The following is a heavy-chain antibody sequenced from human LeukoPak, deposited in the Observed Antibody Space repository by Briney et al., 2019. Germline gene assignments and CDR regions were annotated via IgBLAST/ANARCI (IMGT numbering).Heavy chain of an antibody. V-gene: IGHV4-30-2*01. CDR2: IYHSGST. J-gene: IGHJ4*02. Sequence: SETLSLTCTVSGGSISSGGYSWSWIRQPPGKGLEWIGYIYHSGSTYYNPSLKSRVTISVDRSKNQFSLKLSSVTAADTAVYYCARGTYYYDSSGYYFDYWGQGALVTVSS. D-gene: IGHD3-22*01. CDR1: GGSISSGGYS. CDR3: ARGTYYYDSSGYYFDY.